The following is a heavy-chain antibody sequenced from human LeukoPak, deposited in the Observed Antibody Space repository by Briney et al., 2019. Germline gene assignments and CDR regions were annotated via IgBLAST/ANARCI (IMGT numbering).Heavy chain of an antibody. D-gene: IGHD3-10*01. J-gene: IGHJ6*02. V-gene: IGHV1-69*04. CDR2: IIPIFGLA. CDR3: ARGGSSVLREGMDV. CDR1: GGTFSSYA. Sequence: SVKVSCKASGGTFSSYAISWVRQAPGQGLEWMGRIIPIFGLANYAQKFQGRVTITADKSTSTAYMELSSLRSEDTAVYYCARGGSSVLREGMDVWGQGTTVTVSS.